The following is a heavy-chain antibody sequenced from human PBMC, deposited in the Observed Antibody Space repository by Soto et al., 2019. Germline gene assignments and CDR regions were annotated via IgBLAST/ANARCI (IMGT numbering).Heavy chain of an antibody. CDR3: ARGGWLLSLSFDI. Sequence: LRLSCAASGFTFISYAMHWVRQAPGKGLEWVAVISYDGSNKYYADSVKGRFTISRDNSKNTLYLQMNSLRAEDTAVYYCARGGWLLSLSFDIWGQGTMVTVSS. J-gene: IGHJ3*02. D-gene: IGHD2-15*01. CDR2: ISYDGSNK. V-gene: IGHV3-30-3*01. CDR1: GFTFISYA.